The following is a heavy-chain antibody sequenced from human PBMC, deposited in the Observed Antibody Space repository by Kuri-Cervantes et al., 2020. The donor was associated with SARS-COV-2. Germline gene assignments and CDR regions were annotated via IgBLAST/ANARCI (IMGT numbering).Heavy chain of an antibody. V-gene: IGHV1-18*01. CDR1: GYTFTSYG. Sequence: ASVKVSCKASGYTFTSYGISWVRQAPGQGLEWMGWISAYNGNTNYAQKLQGRVTMTTDTSTSTAYMELRSLRVEDTAVYYCARVAGEGPIYYYYMDVWGKGTTVTVSS. CDR2: ISAYNGNT. CDR3: ARVAGEGPIYYYYMDV. D-gene: IGHD1-26*01. J-gene: IGHJ6*03.